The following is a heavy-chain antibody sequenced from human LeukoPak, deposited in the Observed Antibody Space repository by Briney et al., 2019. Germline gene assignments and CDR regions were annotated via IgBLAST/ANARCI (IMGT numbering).Heavy chain of an antibody. CDR1: GFTFDDYA. CDR2: ISWNSGSI. Sequence: GGSLRLSCAASGFTFDDYAMPWVRQAPGKGLEWVSGISWNSGSIGYADSVKGRFTISRDNAKNSLYLQMNSLRAEDTALYYCAKDPTYRTIVTFFDIWGQGTMVTVSS. V-gene: IGHV3-9*01. D-gene: IGHD3-9*01. J-gene: IGHJ3*02. CDR3: AKDPTYRTIVTFFDI.